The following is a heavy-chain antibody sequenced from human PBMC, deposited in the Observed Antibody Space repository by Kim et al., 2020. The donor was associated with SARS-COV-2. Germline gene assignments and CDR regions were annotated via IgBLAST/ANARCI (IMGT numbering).Heavy chain of an antibody. CDR2: IYYSGST. CDR3: ARDRVVPAAIRAYNWFDP. CDR1: GGSISSGGYY. V-gene: IGHV4-31*03. D-gene: IGHD2-2*02. Sequence: SETLSLTCTVSGGSISSGGYYWSWIRQHPGKGLEWIGYIYYSGSTYYNPSLKSRVTISVDTSKNQFSLKLSSVTAADTAVYYCARDRVVPAAIRAYNWFDPWGQGTLVTVSS. J-gene: IGHJ5*02.